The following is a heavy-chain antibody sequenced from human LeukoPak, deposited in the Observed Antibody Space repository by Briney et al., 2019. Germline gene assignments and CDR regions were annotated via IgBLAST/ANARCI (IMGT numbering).Heavy chain of an antibody. CDR2: IHPGVGSS. V-gene: IGHV1-46*01. Sequence: ASVTVSCKASGYTFTSYNMHWVRQAPGQGLEWMGIIHPGVGSSSYARQFQGRLTMTRDTSTSTVYMELSSLRSEDTAVYYCARRDLTIVTTRGFVYWGQGTLVTVSS. CDR3: ARRDLTIVTTRGFVY. D-gene: IGHD4-11*01. CDR1: GYTFTSYN. J-gene: IGHJ4*02.